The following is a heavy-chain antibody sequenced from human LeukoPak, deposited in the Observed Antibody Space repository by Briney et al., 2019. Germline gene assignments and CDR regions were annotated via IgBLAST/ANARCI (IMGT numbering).Heavy chain of an antibody. D-gene: IGHD7-27*01. J-gene: IGHJ4*02. Sequence: GGSLRLSCAASGFIFSISNINWVRQAPGKGLEWVSSISSSSSYISYADSVKGRFTISRDNAKTSLYLQMNSLRAEDTAVYYCARRTGDCFDYWGQGTLVTVSS. CDR3: ARRTGDCFDY. CDR2: ISSSSSYI. CDR1: GFIFSISN. V-gene: IGHV3-21*01.